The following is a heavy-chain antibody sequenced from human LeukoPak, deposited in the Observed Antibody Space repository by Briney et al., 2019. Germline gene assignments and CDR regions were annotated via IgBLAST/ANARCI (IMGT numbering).Heavy chain of an antibody. CDR3: ARDRVYVDTAMARSFDY. D-gene: IGHD5-18*01. J-gene: IGHJ4*02. Sequence: ASVKVSCKASGGTFSSYAISWVRQAPGQGLEWMGIINPSGGSTSYAQKFQGRVTMTRDMSTSTVYMELSSLRSEDTAVYYCARDRVYVDTAMARSFDYWGQGTLVTVSS. V-gene: IGHV1-46*01. CDR1: GGTFSSYA. CDR2: INPSGGST.